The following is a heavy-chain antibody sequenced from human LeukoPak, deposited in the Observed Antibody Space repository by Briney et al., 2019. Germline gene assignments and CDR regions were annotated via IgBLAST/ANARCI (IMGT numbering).Heavy chain of an antibody. D-gene: IGHD5-18*01. J-gene: IGHJ4*02. CDR1: GGTFSSYA. CDR2: IIPIFGTA. CDR3: AREGHGYSYGTSYFDY. V-gene: IGHV1-69*13. Sequence: SVKVSCKASGGTFSSYAISWVRQAPGQGLEWMGGIIPIFGTANYAQKFQGRVTITADESTSTAYMELSSLRSEDTAVYYCAREGHGYSYGTSYFDYWGQGTLVTVSS.